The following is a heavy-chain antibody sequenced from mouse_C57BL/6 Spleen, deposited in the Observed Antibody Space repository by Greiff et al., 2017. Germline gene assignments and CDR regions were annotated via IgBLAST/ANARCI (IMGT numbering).Heavy chain of an antibody. Sequence: VKLQESGAELVKPGASVKLSCKASGYTFTSYWMHWVKQRPGRGLEWIGRIDPNSGGTKYNEKFKSKATLTVDKPSSTAYMQLSSLTSEDSAVYYCARRYYGSSYYFDYWGQGTTLTVSS. CDR3: ARRYYGSSYYFDY. J-gene: IGHJ2*01. D-gene: IGHD1-1*01. CDR2: IDPNSGGT. CDR1: GYTFTSYW. V-gene: IGHV1-72*01.